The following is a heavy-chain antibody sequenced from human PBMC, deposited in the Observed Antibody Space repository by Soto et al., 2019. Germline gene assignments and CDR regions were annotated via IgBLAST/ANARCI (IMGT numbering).Heavy chain of an antibody. CDR2: ITDSGST. D-gene: IGHD3-10*01. CDR1: GGSIRRSDSC. Sequence: PSETLSLTCSVSGGSIRRSDSCWSWVRQFPGKGLEWIAYITDSGSTAYNPSLQSRATISIDTSKNQFSLNLSSVTAADTAVYYCARDGGYGSGSYRFEHWGQGSLVTVSS. V-gene: IGHV4-31*02. J-gene: IGHJ4*02. CDR3: ARDGGYGSGSYRFEH.